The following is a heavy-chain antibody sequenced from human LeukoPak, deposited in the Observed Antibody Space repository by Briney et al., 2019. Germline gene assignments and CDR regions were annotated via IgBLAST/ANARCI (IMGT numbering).Heavy chain of an antibody. D-gene: IGHD4-17*01. CDR2: ISYIGST. CDR1: TDSFSSHY. V-gene: IGHV4-59*11. J-gene: IGHJ3*02. Sequence: SETLSLTCAVSTDSFSSHYWTWIRQPPGKGLDWIGDISYIGSTNYNPCLKSRVPISIETSKNQFSLKLSSVTAADPAVYYWAEDLVTVTKGFDIWGQGTMVSVSS. CDR3: AEDLVTVTKGFDI.